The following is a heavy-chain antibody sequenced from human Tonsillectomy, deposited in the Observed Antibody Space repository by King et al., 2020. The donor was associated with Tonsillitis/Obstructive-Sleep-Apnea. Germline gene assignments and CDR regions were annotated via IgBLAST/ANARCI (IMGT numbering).Heavy chain of an antibody. V-gene: IGHV4-59*01. CDR2: IYYSGST. Sequence: QLQESGPGLVKPSETLSLTRTVSGGSISSYYWSWIRQPPGKGLEWIGYIYYSGSTNYNPSLKSRVTISVDTSKNQFSLKLSSVTAADTAVYYCARDSDYESFFDYWGQGTLVTVSS. CDR1: GGSISSYY. CDR3: ARDSDYESFFDY. J-gene: IGHJ4*02. D-gene: IGHD4-17*01.